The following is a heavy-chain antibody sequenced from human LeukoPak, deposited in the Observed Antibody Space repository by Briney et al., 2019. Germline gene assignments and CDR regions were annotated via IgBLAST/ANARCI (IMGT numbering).Heavy chain of an antibody. D-gene: IGHD6-19*01. V-gene: IGHV3-43D*03. CDR2: ISWDGGSS. CDR1: GFTFDDYA. J-gene: IGHJ4*02. Sequence: GGSLRLSRAASGFTFDDYAMHWVRQAPGKGLEWVSLISWDGGSSYYADSVKGRFTISRDSSKNSLYLQMNSLRAQDTALYYCAKDSKAVTGTGNIDYWGQGTLVTVSS. CDR3: AKDSKAVTGTGNIDY.